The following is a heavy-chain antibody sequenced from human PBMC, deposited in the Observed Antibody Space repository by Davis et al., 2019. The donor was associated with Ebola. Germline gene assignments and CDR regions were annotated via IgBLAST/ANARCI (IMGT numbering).Heavy chain of an antibody. CDR2: IIPVFGIP. CDR3: ARGSDWDGSGYESDDFAY. D-gene: IGHD3-22*01. Sequence: SVKVSCKASGGTFSSYGISWVRQAPGQGLDWMGGIIPVFGIPKYAQKFQGRVTITADESTSTACMELSSLRSEDTAVYYCARGSDWDGSGYESDDFAYWGQGTLVTVS. V-gene: IGHV1-69*13. CDR1: GGTFSSYG. J-gene: IGHJ4*02.